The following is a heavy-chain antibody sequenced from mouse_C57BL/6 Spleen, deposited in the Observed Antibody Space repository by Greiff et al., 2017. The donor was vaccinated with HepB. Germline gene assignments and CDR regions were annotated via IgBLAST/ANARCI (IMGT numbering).Heavy chain of an antibody. CDR1: GYTFTSYW. CDR2: IDPSDSYT. J-gene: IGHJ3*01. Sequence: QVQLQQPGAELVRPGTSVKLSCKASGYTFTSYWMHWVKQRPGQGLEWIGVIDPSDSYTNYNQKFKGKATLTVDTSSSTAYMQLSSLTSEDSAVYHCARCANRGSSFLAYWGQGTLVTVSA. D-gene: IGHD1-1*01. V-gene: IGHV1-59*01. CDR3: ARCANRGSSFLAY.